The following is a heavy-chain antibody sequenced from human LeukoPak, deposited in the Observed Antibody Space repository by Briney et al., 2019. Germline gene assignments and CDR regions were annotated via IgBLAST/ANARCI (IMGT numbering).Heavy chain of an antibody. D-gene: IGHD4-17*01. Sequence: SETLSLTCTVSGASIRSYYWTWIRQPPGKGLEWIGNIFHSGSTSYNPSLKSRVTISLEASKSRFSLSLNSVTTADTAVYYRAGEGDYWHRFDDWGRGTLVTVSS. CDR2: IFHSGST. CDR3: AGEGDYWHRFDD. CDR1: GASIRSYY. J-gene: IGHJ4*02. V-gene: IGHV4-59*01.